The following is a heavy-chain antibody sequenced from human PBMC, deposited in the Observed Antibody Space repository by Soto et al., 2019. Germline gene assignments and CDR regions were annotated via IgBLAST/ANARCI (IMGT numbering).Heavy chain of an antibody. CDR2: IYYSGST. D-gene: IGHD3-10*01. CDR3: ARGPLLLWLGEVGWVDP. J-gene: IGHJ5*02. Sequence: SEVLSVTYTFTWGSVSIGSYYSSWIRQPPGKGLEWIGYIYYSGSTNYNPCLKSRVTISVDTSKNHFSLKLRSVTAADTAVYYCARGPLLLWLGEVGWVDPWGQGTLVTVPS. V-gene: IGHV4-61*03. CDR1: WGSVSIGSYY.